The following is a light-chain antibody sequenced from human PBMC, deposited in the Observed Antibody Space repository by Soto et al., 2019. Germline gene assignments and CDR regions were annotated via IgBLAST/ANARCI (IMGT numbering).Light chain of an antibody. Sequence: EIVLTQSPGTLSLSPGERATLSCRASQSVSSSYLDWYQQKPGQAPRLLIYGASSRATGIPDRLSGSGSGKGVTLTISRLEPEDFGVYYWQQYGISALTVGGGTQVDIK. J-gene: IGKJ4*01. CDR3: QQYGISALT. V-gene: IGKV3-20*01. CDR2: GAS. CDR1: QSVSSSY.